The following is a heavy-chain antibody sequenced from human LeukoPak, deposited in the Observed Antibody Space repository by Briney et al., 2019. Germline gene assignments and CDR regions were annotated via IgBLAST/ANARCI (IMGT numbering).Heavy chain of an antibody. CDR1: GFTVSSDE. CDR3: GRHAYGGSPPLN. V-gene: IGHV3-38*03. J-gene: IGHJ4*02. D-gene: IGHD3-10*01. Sequence: GGSLRLSCAASGFTVSSDEMTWVRQAPGKGLEWVSSISGVTTYYADSRKGRFTISRDNSKNTVYIQMNRLRAEDSALYYCGRHAYGGSPPLNWGQGTLVTVSS. CDR2: ISGVTT.